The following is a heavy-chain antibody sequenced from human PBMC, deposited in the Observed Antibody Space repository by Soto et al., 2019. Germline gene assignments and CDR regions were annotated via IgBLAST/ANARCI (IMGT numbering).Heavy chain of an antibody. D-gene: IGHD6-19*01. CDR2: IYHSGRT. Sequence: QVQLQESGPGLMKPSGTLSLTCAVSGGSISTNWWSWVRQPPGKGLEWIGEIYHSGRTNYNPSLETRVTMSVDKSQNHLYLILISVTAADTAVYYCARHIAVSGKRGFDFWGQGTLVTVSS. CDR3: ARHIAVSGKRGFDF. J-gene: IGHJ4*02. CDR1: GGSISTNW. V-gene: IGHV4-4*02.